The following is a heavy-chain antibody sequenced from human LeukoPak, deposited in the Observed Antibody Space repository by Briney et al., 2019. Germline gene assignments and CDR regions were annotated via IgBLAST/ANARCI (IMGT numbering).Heavy chain of an antibody. J-gene: IGHJ4*02. V-gene: IGHV7-4-1*02. CDR3: ARDRPDYYDSSGYQPPRPSSFDY. Sequence: ASVTVSCKASGYTSTSYAMNWVRQAPGQGLEWMGWINTNTGNPTYAQGFTGRFVFSLDTSVSTAYLQISSLKAEDTAVYYCARDRPDYYDSSGYQPPRPSSFDYWGQGTLVTVSS. CDR1: GYTSTSYA. CDR2: INTNTGNP. D-gene: IGHD3-22*01.